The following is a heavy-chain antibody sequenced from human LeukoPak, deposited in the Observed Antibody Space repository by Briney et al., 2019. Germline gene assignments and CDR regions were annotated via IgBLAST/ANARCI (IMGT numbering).Heavy chain of an antibody. D-gene: IGHD3-16*01. J-gene: IGHJ4*02. CDR1: GSTFSSYS. V-gene: IGHV3-21*01. CDR2: ISSSSSYI. Sequence: GGSLRLSCAASGSTFSSYSMNWVRQAPGKGLEWVSSISSSSSYIYYADSVKGRFTISRDNAKNSLYLQMNSLRAEDTAVYYCARVSSASGGNFDYWGQGTLVTVSS. CDR3: ARVSSASGGNFDY.